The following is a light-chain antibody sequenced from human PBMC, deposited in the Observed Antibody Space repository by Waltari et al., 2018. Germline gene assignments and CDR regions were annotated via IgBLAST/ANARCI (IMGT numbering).Light chain of an antibody. CDR1: QSVSMNY. Sequence: EIVLTQSPGTLSLSPGETATLSCRASQSVSMNYLSWSQQKPGQAPRLLIYGASMRAAGVPDRVSGGGSGTDFTLTSTRLEPEDFAVYYCQQFGLITFGGGTKVEIK. CDR3: QQFGLIT. J-gene: IGKJ4*01. V-gene: IGKV3-20*01. CDR2: GAS.